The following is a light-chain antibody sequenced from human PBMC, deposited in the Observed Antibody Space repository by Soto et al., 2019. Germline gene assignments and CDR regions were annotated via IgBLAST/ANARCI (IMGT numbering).Light chain of an antibody. Sequence: QSVLTQPPSASGTPGQRVTISCSGSSTNIGSHTVNWYQQLPGTAPKLLIYNNYQRPSGVPDRFSGSKSGTSASLAISGLQSEDEADYYCAAWDYSLNALVFGGGTKVTVL. CDR1: STNIGSHT. CDR2: NNY. CDR3: AAWDYSLNALV. V-gene: IGLV1-44*01. J-gene: IGLJ2*01.